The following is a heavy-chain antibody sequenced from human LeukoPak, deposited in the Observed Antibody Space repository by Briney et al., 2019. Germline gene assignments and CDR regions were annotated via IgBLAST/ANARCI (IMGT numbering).Heavy chain of an antibody. J-gene: IGHJ4*02. CDR3: ASYYCTSGTCYFDY. Sequence: GGSLRLSCAVSGFSISSNYISWVRQAPGKGLEWLSVIYSAGDTYYADSVKGRFTISKDNSKNMVYLQVSSLRGEDTAFYYCASYYCTSGTCYFDYWAQGTLVTVSS. CDR2: IYSAGDT. CDR1: GFSISSNY. V-gene: IGHV3-53*01. D-gene: IGHD2-8*01.